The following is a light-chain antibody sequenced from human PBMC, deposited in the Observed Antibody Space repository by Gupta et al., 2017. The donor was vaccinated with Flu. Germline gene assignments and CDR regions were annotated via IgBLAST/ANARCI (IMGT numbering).Light chain of an antibody. V-gene: IGKV1-5*03. CDR1: QTISTW. Sequence: DIQMTQSPSTLSASVGDRVIVTCRASQTISTWLAWYQQKPGKAPKLLIYKASTLQSGVPSMFSGSGSGTEFTLTISSLQPDDFATYYCQHDNSSSGTFGQGTKVEIK. CDR2: KAS. CDR3: QHDNSSSGT. J-gene: IGKJ1*01.